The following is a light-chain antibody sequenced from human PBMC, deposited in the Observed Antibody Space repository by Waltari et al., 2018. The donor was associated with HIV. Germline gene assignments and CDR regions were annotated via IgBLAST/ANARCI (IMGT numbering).Light chain of an antibody. Sequence: IVLTQSPASLSLCPGERATLSCRSSQRVGSYLAWYQQRPGQPPRLLIYEASYRASGIPARFSGRVSGTDFTLTISSLEPEDFAVYYCQHRANWPLTFGGGTKVEI. V-gene: IGKV3-11*01. J-gene: IGKJ4*01. CDR1: QRVGSY. CDR2: EAS. CDR3: QHRANWPLT.